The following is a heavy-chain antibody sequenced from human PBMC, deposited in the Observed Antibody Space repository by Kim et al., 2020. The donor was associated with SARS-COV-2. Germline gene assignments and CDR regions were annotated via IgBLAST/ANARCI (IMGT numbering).Heavy chain of an antibody. CDR1: GGSFSGYY. CDR3: ARARGRRGMRDSGSFYDY. D-gene: IGHD3-10*01. J-gene: IGHJ4*02. Sequence: SETLSLTCAVYGGSFSGYYWSWIRQPPGKGLEWIGEINHSGSTNYNPSLKSRVTISVDTSKNQFSLKLSSVTAADTAVYYCARARGRRGMRDSGSFYDYWGQGTLVTVSS. V-gene: IGHV4-34*01. CDR2: INHSGST.